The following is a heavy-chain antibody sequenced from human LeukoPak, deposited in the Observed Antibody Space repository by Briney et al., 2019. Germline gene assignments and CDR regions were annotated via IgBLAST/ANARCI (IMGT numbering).Heavy chain of an antibody. CDR1: GFTFSSYA. Sequence: GGSLRLSCAASGFTFSSYAMSWVRQAPGKGLEWVSAISGSGGSTYHADPVKGRFTISRDNSKNTLYLQMNSLRAEDTAVYYCAKGDVVPAAIDYWGQGTLVTVSS. J-gene: IGHJ4*02. D-gene: IGHD2-2*01. CDR2: ISGSGGST. V-gene: IGHV3-23*01. CDR3: AKGDVVPAAIDY.